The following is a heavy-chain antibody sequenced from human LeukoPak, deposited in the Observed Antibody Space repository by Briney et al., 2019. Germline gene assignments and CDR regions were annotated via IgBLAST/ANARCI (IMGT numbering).Heavy chain of an antibody. D-gene: IGHD6-6*01. J-gene: IGHJ5*02. CDR1: GGTFSSYA. CDR2: IIPIFGTA. Sequence: ASVKVSCKASGGTFSSYAISWVRQGPGQGLEWMGGIIPIFGTANYAQKFQGRVTITADESTSTVYMELSSLRSEDTAVYYCARGYSSSFGWFDPWGQGTLVTVSS. CDR3: ARGYSSSFGWFDP. V-gene: IGHV1-69*13.